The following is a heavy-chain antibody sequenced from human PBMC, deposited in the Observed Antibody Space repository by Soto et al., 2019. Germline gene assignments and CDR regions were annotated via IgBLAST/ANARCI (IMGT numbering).Heavy chain of an antibody. Sequence: SETLSLTCTVSGGSISSGGYYWSWIRQHPGKGLEWIGYIYYSGSTYYNPSLKSRVTISVDTSKNQFSLKLSSVTAADTAVYYCATVGVVGATIDHAVDYWGQGTLVTVSS. D-gene: IGHD1-26*01. CDR1: GGSISSGGYY. J-gene: IGHJ4*02. CDR2: IYYSGST. CDR3: ATVGVVGATIDHAVDY. V-gene: IGHV4-31*03.